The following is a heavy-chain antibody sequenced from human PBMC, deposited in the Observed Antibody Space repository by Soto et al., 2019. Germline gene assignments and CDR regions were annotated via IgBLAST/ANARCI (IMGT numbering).Heavy chain of an antibody. J-gene: IGHJ6*02. CDR2: IIPILGIA. D-gene: IGHD2-15*01. V-gene: IGHV1-69*02. Sequence: SVKVSCKASGYTFSSYTISWVRQAPGQGLEWMGRIIPILGIANYAQKFQGRVTITADEFTRTAYMEMNSLRSEDTAVYYCASWLKGPDIGNYYYGMDVWGQGTTVTVSS. CDR1: GYTFSSYT. CDR3: ASWLKGPDIGNYYYGMDV.